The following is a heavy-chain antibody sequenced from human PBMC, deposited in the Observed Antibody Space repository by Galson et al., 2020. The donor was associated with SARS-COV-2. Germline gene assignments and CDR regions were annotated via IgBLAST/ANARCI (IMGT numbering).Heavy chain of an antibody. V-gene: IGHV3-53*05. CDR2: IFGAEST. Sequence: GGSLRLSCEATGLTIGTHYMNWVRRAPGKGLEWVSIIFGAESTSYADSVRGRFTISRDNSKNILYLQMNNLKVEDSAVYYCARAWGYYFESRWDSWGQGSLVTVSS. CDR1: GLTIGTHY. J-gene: IGHJ5*01. CDR3: ARAWGYYFESRWDS. D-gene: IGHD3-22*01.